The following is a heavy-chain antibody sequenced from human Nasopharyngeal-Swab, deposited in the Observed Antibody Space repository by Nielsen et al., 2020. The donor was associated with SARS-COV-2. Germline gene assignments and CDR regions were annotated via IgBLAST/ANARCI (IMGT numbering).Heavy chain of an antibody. CDR1: GFTFSSYG. CDR2: ISYDGSNK. J-gene: IGHJ6*03. CDR3: AHNRIGYYYYMDV. Sequence: PGGSLRLSCAASGFTFSSYGMHWVRQAPGKGLEWVAVISYDGSNKYYADSVKGRFTISRDNSKNTLYLQMNSLRAEDTAVYYCAHNRIGYYYYMDVWGKGTTVTVSS. D-gene: IGHD1-1*01. V-gene: IGHV3-30*03.